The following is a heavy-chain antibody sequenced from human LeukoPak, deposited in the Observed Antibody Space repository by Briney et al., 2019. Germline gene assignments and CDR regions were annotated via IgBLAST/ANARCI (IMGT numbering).Heavy chain of an antibody. D-gene: IGHD6-13*01. CDR1: GFTFSSYG. V-gene: IGHV3-21*01. J-gene: IGHJ4*02. CDR2: ISSSSSFI. Sequence: GGSLRLSCAAPGFTFSSYGMSWVRQAPWKGLEFVSSISSSSSFIYYADSVKGRFTISRDNAKKSLSLQMNGLRADDTAVYYCARGYSSSWYLDWGQGTLVTVSS. CDR3: ARGYSSSWYLD.